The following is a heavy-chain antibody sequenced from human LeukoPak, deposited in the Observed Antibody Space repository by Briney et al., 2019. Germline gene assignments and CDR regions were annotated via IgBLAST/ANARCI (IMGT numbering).Heavy chain of an antibody. CDR2: VSDSGDNT. CDR3: AKMKNVGSYPNDAFDI. D-gene: IGHD1-26*01. Sequence: SGGSLRLSCAASGFTFSSYVLSWVRQAPGKGLEWVSSVSDSGDNTYYGDSVKGRFTISRDNSKNTLYLQMNSLRADDTAVYYCAKMKNVGSYPNDAFDIWGQGTMVTVSS. J-gene: IGHJ3*02. CDR1: GFTFSSYV. V-gene: IGHV3-23*01.